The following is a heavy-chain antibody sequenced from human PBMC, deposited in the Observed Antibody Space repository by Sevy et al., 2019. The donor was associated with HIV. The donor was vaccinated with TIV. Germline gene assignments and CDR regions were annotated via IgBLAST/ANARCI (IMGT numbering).Heavy chain of an antibody. CDR1: GFTFNTYT. J-gene: IGHJ5*02. CDR3: ARDFAGPGYSSSWGTNWFDP. V-gene: IGHV3-30*04. Sequence: GGSLRLSCAASGFTFNTYTMNWVRQAPGKGLEWVAVISYDGSNKYYADSVKGRFTISRDNSKNTLYLQMNSLRAEDTAVYYCARDFAGPGYSSSWGTNWFDPWGQGTLVTVSS. D-gene: IGHD6-13*01. CDR2: ISYDGSNK.